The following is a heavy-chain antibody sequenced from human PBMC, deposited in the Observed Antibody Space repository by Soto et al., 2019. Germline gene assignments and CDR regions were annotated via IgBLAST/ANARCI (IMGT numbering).Heavy chain of an antibody. CDR1: GYTFTSYY. D-gene: IGHD3-9*01. CDR3: ASLRILTGSYYYYGMEV. V-gene: IGHV1-46*01. CDR2: INPSGGST. Sequence: ASVKVSCKASGYTFTSYYMHWVRQAPGQGLEWMGIINPSGGSTSYAQKFQGRVTMTRDTSTSTVYMELSSLRSEDTAVYYCASLRILTGSYYYYGMEVWGQGTTVTVSS. J-gene: IGHJ6*02.